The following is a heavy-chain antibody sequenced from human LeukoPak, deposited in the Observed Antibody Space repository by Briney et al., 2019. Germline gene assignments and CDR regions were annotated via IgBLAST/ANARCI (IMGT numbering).Heavy chain of an antibody. J-gene: IGHJ4*02. D-gene: IGHD6-13*01. CDR3: ARGEGIAAAGYFDY. CDR2: INHSGST. Sequence: PSETLSLTCAVYGGSFSGYYWSWIRQPPGKGLEWIGEINHSGSTNYNPSLKSRVTISVDTSKNQFSLKLSSVTAADTAVYYCARGEGIAAAGYFDYWGQGTLVTVSS. V-gene: IGHV4-34*01. CDR1: GGSFSGYY.